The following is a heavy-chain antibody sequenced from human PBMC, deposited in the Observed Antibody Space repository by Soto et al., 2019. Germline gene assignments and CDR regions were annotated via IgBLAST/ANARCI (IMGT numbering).Heavy chain of an antibody. CDR2: IAYDGRNK. Sequence: ESGGGVVQPGRSLRLSCAASGFTFSSYAMHWVRQAPAKGLEWVAVIAYDGRNKYYADSVKGRFTISRDNSKNTLYLQMNSLRIEDTAVYYCARELERVFDYWGQGTLVTVSS. CDR3: ARELERVFDY. J-gene: IGHJ4*02. D-gene: IGHD1-1*01. CDR1: GFTFSSYA. V-gene: IGHV3-30*04.